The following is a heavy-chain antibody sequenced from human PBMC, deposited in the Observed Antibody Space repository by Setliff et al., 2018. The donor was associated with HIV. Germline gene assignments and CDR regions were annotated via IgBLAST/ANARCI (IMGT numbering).Heavy chain of an antibody. V-gene: IGHV4-39*01. CDR1: GGSISNYY. J-gene: IGHJ4*02. D-gene: IGHD3-22*01. CDR2: IYYTGNT. Sequence: NPSETLSLTCSISGGSISNYYWAWIRQPPGRGLEWIGSIYYTGNTNYNSSLKSRISMSMASSKKQVFLKLSDVSAADTAVYYCARQQGDSRGFYPHFDYWGQGRLVTVSS. CDR3: ARQQGDSRGFYPHFDY.